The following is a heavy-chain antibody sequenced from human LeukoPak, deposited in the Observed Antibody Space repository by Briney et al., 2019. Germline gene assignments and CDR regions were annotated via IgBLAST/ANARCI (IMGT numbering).Heavy chain of an antibody. V-gene: IGHV5-51*01. CDR3: ARHLSAMATHFDC. J-gene: IGHJ4*02. CDR2: IYPGDSDT. D-gene: IGHD5-18*01. Sequence: GESLKISCKGSGYSFTSYWIGWVRQMPGKGLEWMGIIYPGDSDTRYSPSFQGQVTISADKSISTAYLQWSSLKASDTAMYYCARHLSAMATHFDCWGQGTLVTVSS. CDR1: GYSFTSYW.